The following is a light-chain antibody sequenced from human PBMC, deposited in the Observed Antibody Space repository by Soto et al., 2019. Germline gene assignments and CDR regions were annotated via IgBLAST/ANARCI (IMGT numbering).Light chain of an antibody. Sequence: EIVLTPSPGTLSLSPVERATFSCRASQSVSSSYIAWYQQKRGQAPRRLIYGASIRATGIPDRFSGSRSGTDFTLTISRLEPEDFALYYCQQYHTSPLTFGQGTKVDIK. V-gene: IGKV3-20*01. CDR3: QQYHTSPLT. CDR2: GAS. J-gene: IGKJ1*01. CDR1: QSVSSSY.